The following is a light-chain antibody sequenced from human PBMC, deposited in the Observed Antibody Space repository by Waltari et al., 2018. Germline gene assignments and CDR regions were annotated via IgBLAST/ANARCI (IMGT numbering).Light chain of an antibody. CDR1: QSIGTN. J-gene: IGKJ5*01. Sequence: EILMTQSPATLSVSPGERVTLSCRASQSIGTNLAWYQHKRGQAPRLLIYSASARPPGIPSRFRGSGSETKFTLTISSLQSEDFAVYYCQQYNDWPPLTFGQGTRLEI. V-gene: IGKV3-15*01. CDR2: SAS. CDR3: QQYNDWPPLT.